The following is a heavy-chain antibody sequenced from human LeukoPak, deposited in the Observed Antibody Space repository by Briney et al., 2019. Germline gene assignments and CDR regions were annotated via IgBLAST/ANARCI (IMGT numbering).Heavy chain of an antibody. V-gene: IGHV3-7*01. J-gene: IGHJ4*02. CDR1: GFTFSSYW. CDR2: IKQDGSEK. Sequence: GGSLRLSCAASGFTFSSYWMSWVRQAPGKGLEWVANIKQDGSEKYYVDSVKGRFTISRDNSKNTLYLQMNSLRAEDTAVYYCAKGMDIVADYWGQGTLVTVSS. D-gene: IGHD5-12*01. CDR3: AKGMDIVADY.